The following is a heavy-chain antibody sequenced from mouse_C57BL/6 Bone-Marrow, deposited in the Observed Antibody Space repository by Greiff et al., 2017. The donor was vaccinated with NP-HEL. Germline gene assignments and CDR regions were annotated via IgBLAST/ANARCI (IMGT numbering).Heavy chain of an antibody. V-gene: IGHV1-64*01. CDR3: ARWYCYYFDY. Sequence: QVQLQQPGAELVKPGASVKLSCKASGYTFTSYWMHWVKQRPGQGLEWIGMIHPNSGSTNYNEKFKSKATLTVDKSSSTAYMKLSSLTSEDSAVYYCARWYCYYFDYWGQGTTLTVSS. CDR2: IHPNSGST. CDR1: GYTFTSYW. J-gene: IGHJ2*01. D-gene: IGHD1-1*02.